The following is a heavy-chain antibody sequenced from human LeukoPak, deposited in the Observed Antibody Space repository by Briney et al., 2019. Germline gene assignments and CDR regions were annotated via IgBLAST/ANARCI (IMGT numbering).Heavy chain of an antibody. D-gene: IGHD6-6*01. J-gene: IGHJ6*03. CDR3: ARRSSSSGYYYYMDV. V-gene: IGHV4-39*01. CDR2: ISYSGST. Sequence: SQTLSLTCTVSGGSINSNNYFWGWFRQPPGKGLEWIGSISYSGSTYYNPSVQSRVTISEDTSRNQFFLKLTSLTAADTAVFYCARRSSSSGYYYYMDVWGKGTTVTVSS. CDR1: GGSINSNNYF.